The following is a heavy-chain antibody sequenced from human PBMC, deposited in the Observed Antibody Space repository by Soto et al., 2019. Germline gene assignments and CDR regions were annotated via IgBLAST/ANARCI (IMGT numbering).Heavy chain of an antibody. CDR1: GGTFSSYA. CDR2: IIPIFGTA. CDR3: ARVAGRDYVWGSYYYYYGMDV. V-gene: IGHV1-69*13. Sequence: GASVKVSCKASGGTFSSYAISWVRQAPGQGLEWMGGIIPIFGTANYAQKFQGRVTITADESTSTAYMELSSLRSEDTAVYYCARVAGRDYVWGSYYYYYGMDVWGQGTTVTVSS. J-gene: IGHJ6*02. D-gene: IGHD3-16*01.